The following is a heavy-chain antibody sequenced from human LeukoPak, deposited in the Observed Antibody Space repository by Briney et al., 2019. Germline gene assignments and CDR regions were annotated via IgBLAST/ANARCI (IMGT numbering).Heavy chain of an antibody. J-gene: IGHJ4*02. CDR1: GFTFSSYS. D-gene: IGHD3-3*01. V-gene: IGHV3-48*01. Sequence: PGGSLRLSCAASGFTFSSYSMNWVRQAPGKGLEWVSYISSSSSTIYYADSVKGRFTISRDNAKNSLYLQMNSLRAEDTAVYYCARKGTNYDFWSGYYSYYFDYWGQGTLVTVSS. CDR2: ISSSSSTI. CDR3: ARKGTNYDFWSGYYSYYFDY.